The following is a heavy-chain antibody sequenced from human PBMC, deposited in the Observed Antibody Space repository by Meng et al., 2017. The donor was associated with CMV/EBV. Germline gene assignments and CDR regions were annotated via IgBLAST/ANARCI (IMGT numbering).Heavy chain of an antibody. CDR2: ISYDGSNK. J-gene: IGHJ4*02. CDR3: ARQPVSGSYYLGIDY. D-gene: IGHD1-26*01. CDR1: GFTFSSCA. Sequence: SCAASGFTFSSCAMHWVRQAPGKGLEWVAVISYDGSNKYYADSVKGRFTISRDISKNTLYLQMNSLRADDTAVYYCARQPVSGSYYLGIDYWGQGTLVTVSS. V-gene: IGHV3-30-3*01.